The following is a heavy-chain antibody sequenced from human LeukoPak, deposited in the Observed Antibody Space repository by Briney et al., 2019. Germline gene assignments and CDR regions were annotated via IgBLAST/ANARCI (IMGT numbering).Heavy chain of an antibody. D-gene: IGHD6-19*01. J-gene: IGHJ4*02. CDR1: GFTFSTYW. CDR3: ARDSLSGYYDY. V-gene: IGHV3-7*01. Sequence: GGSLRLSCAASGFTFSTYWMSWVRQGPGKGLEWVANIKQDGSKKYYADSVKGRFTISRDNSKNTLYLQMNSLRAEDTAVYYCARDSLSGYYDYWGQGTLVTVSS. CDR2: IKQDGSKK.